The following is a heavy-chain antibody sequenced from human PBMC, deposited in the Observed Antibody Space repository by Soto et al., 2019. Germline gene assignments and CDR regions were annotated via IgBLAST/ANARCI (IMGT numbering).Heavy chain of an antibody. J-gene: IGHJ4*02. Sequence: SETLSLTCTVSGGSISNYYWSWIRQAPGKGLEWIGYIYYTTNYNPSLKSRVTISADTSKNQISLKLTSVTAADTAVYYCARTSPVAGGFDYWGQGTLVTVSS. CDR3: ARTSPVAGGFDY. CDR1: GGSISNYY. D-gene: IGHD6-19*01. V-gene: IGHV4-59*01. CDR2: IYYTT.